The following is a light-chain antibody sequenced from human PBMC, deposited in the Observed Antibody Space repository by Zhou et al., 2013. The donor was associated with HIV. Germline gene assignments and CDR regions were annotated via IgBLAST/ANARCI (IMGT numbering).Light chain of an antibody. CDR3: QQAHSFPYT. CDR2: KAS. J-gene: IGKJ2*01. V-gene: IGKV1-5*03. Sequence: DIQMTQSPSTLSASVGDRVTITCRASQRIGNWLAWYQQKPGNAPNLLIYKASTLERGVPSRFSGSGSGTNFTLTIHNLQPDDFATYYCQQAHSFPYTFGQGTKLETK. CDR1: QRIGNW.